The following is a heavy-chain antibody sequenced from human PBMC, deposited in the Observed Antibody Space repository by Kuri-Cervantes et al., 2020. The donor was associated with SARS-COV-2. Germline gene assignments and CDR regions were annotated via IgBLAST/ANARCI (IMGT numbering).Heavy chain of an antibody. V-gene: IGHV1-2*06. D-gene: IGHD2/OR15-2a*01. J-gene: IGHJ5*02. CDR2: INPNSGGT. CDR1: GYTFTGYY. Sequence: ASVKVSCKASGYTFTGYYMHWVRQAPGQGLEWMGRINPNSGGTNYAQKFQGRVTMTRDTSISTAYMELSSLRSEDTAVYYCARVPRKNDWHYFRLVFVRSENWFDPWGQGTLVTVSS. CDR3: ARVPRKNDWHYFRLVFVRSENWFDP.